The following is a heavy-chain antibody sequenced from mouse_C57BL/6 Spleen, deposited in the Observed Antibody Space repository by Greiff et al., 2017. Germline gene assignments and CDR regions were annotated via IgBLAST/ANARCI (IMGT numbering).Heavy chain of an antibody. CDR1: GYTFTDYN. D-gene: IGHD3-3*01. CDR3: AREGDEGFYAMDY. CDR2: INPNNGGT. J-gene: IGHJ4*01. V-gene: IGHV1-18*01. Sequence: VQLQQSGPELVKPGASVKIPCKASGYTFTDYNMDWVKQSHGKSLEWIGDINPNNGGTIYNQKFKGKATLTVDKSSSTAYMELRSLTSEDTAVYYCAREGDEGFYAMDYWGQGTSVTVSS.